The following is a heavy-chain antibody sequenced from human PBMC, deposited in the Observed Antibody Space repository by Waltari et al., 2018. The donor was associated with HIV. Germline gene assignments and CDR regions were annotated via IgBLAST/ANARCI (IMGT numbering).Heavy chain of an antibody. CDR3: TRGLGYSSFPFDH. CDR2: MNPNSGNT. CDR1: GYPFANYD. V-gene: IGHV1-8*02. J-gene: IGHJ4*02. D-gene: IGHD6-19*01. Sequence: QIKVVQSGAELKKSGASVNVPCKTSGYPFANYDIHWVRQAAGQGLEWMGWMNPNSGNTGYTQKFQGRVSITRNTSTTTAYMELSSLTSDDTALYYCTRGLGYSSFPFDHWGQGTQVTVSS.